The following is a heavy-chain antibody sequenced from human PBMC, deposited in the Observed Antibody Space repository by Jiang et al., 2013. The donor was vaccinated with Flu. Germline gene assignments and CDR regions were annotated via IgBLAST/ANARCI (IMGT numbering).Heavy chain of an antibody. Sequence: QSGSELKKPGASVKVSCKASGYTFTSYAMNWVRQAPGQGLEWMGWINTNTGNPTYAQGFTGRFAFSLEMSVSTAYLQISSLKAEDTAVYYCGYTRKKALWVAGMDVWGQGTTVTVSS. CDR1: GYTFTSYA. D-gene: IGHD1-14*01. J-gene: IGHJ6*02. V-gene: IGHV7-4-1*02. CDR2: INTNTGNP. CDR3: GYTRKKALWVAGMDV.